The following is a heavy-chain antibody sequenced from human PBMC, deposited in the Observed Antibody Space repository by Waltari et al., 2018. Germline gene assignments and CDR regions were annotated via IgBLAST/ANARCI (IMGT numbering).Heavy chain of an antibody. J-gene: IGHJ4*02. CDR3: ARRGPQWPVDY. D-gene: IGHD6-19*01. CDR2: IYHSGRT. CDR1: GYSISSGSY. Sequence: QVQLQESGPGLVKPSETLSLTCAVSGYSISSGSYWGWIRQPPGKGLEWIGSIYHSGRTYNNPSLKSRVTISVDTSKNQFSLKLSSVTAADTAVYYCARRGPQWPVDYWGQGTLVTVSS. V-gene: IGHV4-38-2*01.